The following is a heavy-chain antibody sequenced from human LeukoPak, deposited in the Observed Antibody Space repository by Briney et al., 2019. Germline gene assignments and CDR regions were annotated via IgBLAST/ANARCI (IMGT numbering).Heavy chain of an antibody. J-gene: IGHJ4*02. Sequence: GGSLRLSCSASGFTFSSYAIHWVRQAPGKGLEYVSSISSNGGSTFYGDSVKGRFTISRDNSKNTLYLQMSSLRAEDTAVYYCVKDRRSSGYGGFDYWGQGTLVIVSS. CDR2: ISSNGGST. CDR1: GFTFSSYA. D-gene: IGHD5-12*01. CDR3: VKDRRSSGYGGFDY. V-gene: IGHV3-64D*06.